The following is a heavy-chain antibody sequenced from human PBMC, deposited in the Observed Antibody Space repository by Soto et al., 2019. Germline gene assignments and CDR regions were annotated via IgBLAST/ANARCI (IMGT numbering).Heavy chain of an antibody. CDR1: GFTFSSYG. D-gene: IGHD6-13*01. CDR2: ISYDGSNK. CDR3: VKEVRSSPVGYYYGMGI. Sequence: PGGSLRLSCAASGFTFSSYGMHWVRQAPGKGLEWVAVISYDGSNKYYADSVKGRFTISRDNSKNTLYLQMNSLRAEDTAVYYCVKEVRSSPVGYYYGMGIWGQGTTVTVSS. J-gene: IGHJ6*02. V-gene: IGHV3-30*18.